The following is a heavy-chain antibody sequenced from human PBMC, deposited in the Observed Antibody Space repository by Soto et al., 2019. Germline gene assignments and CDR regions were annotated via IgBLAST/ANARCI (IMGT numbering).Heavy chain of an antibody. V-gene: IGHV6-1*01. D-gene: IGHD4-17*01. CDR2: TYYRSKWYN. Sequence: PSQTLSLTCAISGDSVSRNGAAWNWIRQSPSRGLEWLGRTYYRSKWYNDYAVSVKSRININPDTSKSQFSLQLNSVTPEDTAVYYCARDKHDYFNRGIGFDTWGQGILVTVSS. CDR3: ARDKHDYFNRGIGFDT. CDR1: GDSVSRNGAA. J-gene: IGHJ5*02.